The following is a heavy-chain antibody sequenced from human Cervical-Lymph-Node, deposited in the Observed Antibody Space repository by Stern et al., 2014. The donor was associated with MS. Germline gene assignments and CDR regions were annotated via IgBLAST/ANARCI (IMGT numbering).Heavy chain of an antibody. D-gene: IGHD3-9*01. CDR1: GGSISSGSYY. CDR2: IYTSGST. J-gene: IGHJ6*02. V-gene: IGHV4-61*02. Sequence: QVQLQESGPGLVKPSQTLSLTCTVSGGSISSGSYYWSWIRQPAGKGLEXIGRIYTSGSTNYNPSLKRRVTLSVDTSQNQFSLKLSSVTAADTAVYYCARDCRLRYFDNYGMDVWGQGTTVTVSS. CDR3: ARDCRLRYFDNYGMDV.